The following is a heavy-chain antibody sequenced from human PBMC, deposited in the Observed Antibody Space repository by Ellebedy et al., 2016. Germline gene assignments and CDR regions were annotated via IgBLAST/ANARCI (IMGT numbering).Heavy chain of an antibody. CDR1: GGSFSGYY. J-gene: IGHJ3*02. CDR2: INHSGST. D-gene: IGHD7-27*01. CDR3: WGFRGGPRLNDAFDI. V-gene: IGHV4-34*01. Sequence: SETLSLTCVVYGGSFSGYYWSWIRQPPGKGLEWIGEINHSGSTNYNPSLTSRVTISVDTSKNQFSLKLSPVTAADTAVYYCWGFRGGPRLNDAFDIWGQGTMVTVSS.